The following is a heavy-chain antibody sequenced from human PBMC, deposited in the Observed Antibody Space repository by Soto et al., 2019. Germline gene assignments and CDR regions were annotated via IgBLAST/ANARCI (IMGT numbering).Heavy chain of an antibody. CDR2: INAGNGNT. V-gene: IGHV1-3*05. Sequence: QVQLVQSGAEEKKPGPSVKVSCKASGYTFTSYAMHWVRQAPGQRVEWMGWINAGNGNTKYSQKFQGRVTSTRDTSASTAHMELSSLRSEDTAVYYCARAPSWWYFDLWGRGTLVTVSS. J-gene: IGHJ2*01. CDR3: ARAPSWWYFDL. CDR1: GYTFTSYA.